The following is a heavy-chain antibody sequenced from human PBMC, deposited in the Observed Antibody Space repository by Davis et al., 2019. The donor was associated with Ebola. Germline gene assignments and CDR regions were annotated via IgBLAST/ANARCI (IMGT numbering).Heavy chain of an antibody. CDR3: ARERGNGRCSD. J-gene: IGHJ4*02. V-gene: IGHV4-38-2*02. Sequence: PSETLSLTCTVSGYSITSGHYWGWIRQPPGQGLEWIGSVYFSGSSYYKPSLKSRVTISVDTSKNQFSLELNSVTDADTAVYYCARERGNGRCSDWGQGTLVTVSS. CDR2: VYFSGSS. CDR1: GYSITSGHY. D-gene: IGHD1-1*01.